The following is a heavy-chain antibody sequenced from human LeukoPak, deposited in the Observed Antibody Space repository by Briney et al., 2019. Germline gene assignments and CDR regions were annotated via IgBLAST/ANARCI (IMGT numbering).Heavy chain of an antibody. J-gene: IGHJ6*02. V-gene: IGHV3-20*01. Sequence: GGSLRLPCAASGFSFDDYGMSWVRQAPGKGLEWVSGINWNGGSTGYADSMKGRFTISRDNAKKSLYLQMNSLRAEDTALYHCARAPYYYGMDVWGQGTTVTVSS. CDR2: INWNGGST. CDR3: ARAPYYYGMDV. CDR1: GFSFDDYG.